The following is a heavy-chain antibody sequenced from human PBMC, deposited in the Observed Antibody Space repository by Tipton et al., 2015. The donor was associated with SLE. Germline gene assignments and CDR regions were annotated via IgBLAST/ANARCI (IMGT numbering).Heavy chain of an antibody. V-gene: IGHV3-30-3*01. J-gene: IGHJ3*02. CDR2: ISYDGSNK. Sequence: SLRLSCAASGFTFSSYAMSWVRQAPGKGLEWMAVISYDGSNKYYADSVKGRFTISRDNSKNTLYLQMNSLRAEDTAVYYCATNGDSTWGAFDIWGQGTMVTVSS. CDR3: ATNGDSTWGAFDI. CDR1: GFTFSSYA. D-gene: IGHD2-2*01.